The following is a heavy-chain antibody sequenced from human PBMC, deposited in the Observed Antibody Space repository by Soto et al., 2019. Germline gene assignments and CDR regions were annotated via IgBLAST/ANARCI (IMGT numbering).Heavy chain of an antibody. J-gene: IGHJ4*02. Sequence: SGPTLVNPTQTLTLTCSFSGFSLSTSGTCVSWIRQPPGKALEWLARIDWDDDKFYSPSLKSRLTITKDTSKNQVVLTMTNMDPVDTATYYCAQTIAVAGHFDYWGQGTLVTVSS. CDR1: GFSLSTSGTC. CDR2: IDWDDDK. V-gene: IGHV2-70*17. D-gene: IGHD6-19*01. CDR3: AQTIAVAGHFDY.